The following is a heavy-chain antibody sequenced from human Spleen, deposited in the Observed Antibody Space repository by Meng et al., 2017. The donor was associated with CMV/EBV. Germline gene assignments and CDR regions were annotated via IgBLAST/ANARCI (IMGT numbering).Heavy chain of an antibody. V-gene: IGHV3-11*04. J-gene: IGHJ5*02. CDR2: ISSSGSTI. D-gene: IGHD3-3*01. CDR1: GFTFSDYY. Sequence: GGSLRLSCAASGFTFSDYYMSWIRQAPGKGLEWVSYISSSGSTIYYADSVKGRFTISRDNAKNSLYLQMNSLRAEDTAVYYCGRGRYYDFWNGYPNWFDPWGQGTLVTVSS. CDR3: GRGRYYDFWNGYPNWFDP.